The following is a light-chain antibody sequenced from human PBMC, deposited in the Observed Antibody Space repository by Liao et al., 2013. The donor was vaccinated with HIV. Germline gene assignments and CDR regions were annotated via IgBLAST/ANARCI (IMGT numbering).Light chain of an antibody. Sequence: SYELTQPPSVSVSPGQTASITCSGDNLGDKFSCWYYQKPGQSPVLVIYEDTKRPSGIPERFSGSNSGNTATLTISGTQPMDEADYYCQIWDSNTDHYVFGPGTEVTVL. CDR2: EDT. CDR3: QIWDSNTDHYV. J-gene: IGLJ1*01. V-gene: IGLV3-1*01. CDR1: NLGDKF.